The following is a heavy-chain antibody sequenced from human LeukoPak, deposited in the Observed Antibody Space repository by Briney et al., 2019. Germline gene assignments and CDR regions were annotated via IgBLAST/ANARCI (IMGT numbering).Heavy chain of an antibody. CDR2: INPNSGGT. D-gene: IGHD4-17*01. J-gene: IGHJ4*02. CDR3: ARVYGDYGFHYFDF. V-gene: IGHV1-2*02. Sequence: ASVKVSCKASGYTFTGYYMHWVRQAPGQGLEWMGWINPNSGGTNYAQKFQGRVTMTRDTSISTAYMELSRLRSDDTAVYYCARVYGDYGFHYFDFGGRETRVSVSS. CDR1: GYTFTGYY.